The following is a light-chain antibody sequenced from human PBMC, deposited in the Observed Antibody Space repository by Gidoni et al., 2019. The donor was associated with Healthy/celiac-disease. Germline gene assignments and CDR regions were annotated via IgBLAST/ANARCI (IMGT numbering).Light chain of an antibody. CDR3: QQYYSTLLYT. CDR1: QSVLYSSNNKNY. J-gene: IGKJ2*01. Sequence: DIVMTQSPDSLAVSLGERATINCKSSQSVLYSSNNKNYLAWYQQKPGQPPKLLIYVASTRESGVPDRFSGSGSGTDFTLTISSLQAEDVAVYYCQQYYSTLLYTFGQGTKLEIK. CDR2: VAS. V-gene: IGKV4-1*01.